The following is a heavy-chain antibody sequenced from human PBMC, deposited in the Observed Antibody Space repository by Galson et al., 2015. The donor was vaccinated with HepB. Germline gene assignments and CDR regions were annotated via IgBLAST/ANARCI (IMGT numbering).Heavy chain of an antibody. CDR3: AGQYYYESTGYLEGGY. V-gene: IGHV3-11*01. Sequence: SLRLSCAASGFTFSDYYMSWIRQAPGKGLEWVSFISSSGDIKYYADSVKGRFITSRDNAKNSLYLQMNSLRAEDTAVYYCAGQYYYESTGYLEGGYWGQGTLVTVSS. J-gene: IGHJ4*02. D-gene: IGHD3-22*01. CDR1: GFTFSDYY. CDR2: ISSSGDIK.